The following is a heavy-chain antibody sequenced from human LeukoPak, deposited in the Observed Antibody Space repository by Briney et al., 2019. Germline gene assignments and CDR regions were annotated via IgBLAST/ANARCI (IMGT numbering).Heavy chain of an antibody. Sequence: PSETLSLTCTVSGGSLSNYYWTWIRQPPGKGLEWIGYIYYSGGTNYNPSLKSRVTISVDTSKRQFSLKLNSVTAADTAVYYCARRYIAVGHDYFDYWGQGTLVIVSS. CDR2: IYYSGGT. J-gene: IGHJ4*02. CDR3: ARRYIAVGHDYFDY. D-gene: IGHD6-19*01. CDR1: GGSLSNYY. V-gene: IGHV4-59*08.